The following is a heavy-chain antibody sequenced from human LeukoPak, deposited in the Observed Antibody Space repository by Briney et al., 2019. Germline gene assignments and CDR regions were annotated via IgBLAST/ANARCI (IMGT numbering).Heavy chain of an antibody. Sequence: SETLSLTCAVSGGSISSSNWWSWVRQPPGKGLEWIGEIFHSXSXNXXPXXXSRVTISVDKSKNQFSLRLSSVTAADTAVYYCARVLSXXNFDYWGQGTLVTVSS. V-gene: IGHV4-4*02. D-gene: IGHD1-26*01. CDR1: GGSISSSNW. CDR2: IFHSXSX. J-gene: IGHJ4*02. CDR3: ARVLSXXNFDY.